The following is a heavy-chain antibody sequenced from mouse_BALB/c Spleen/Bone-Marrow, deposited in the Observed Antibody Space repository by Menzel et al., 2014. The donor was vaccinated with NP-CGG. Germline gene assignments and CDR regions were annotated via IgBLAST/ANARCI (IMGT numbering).Heavy chain of an antibody. V-gene: IGHV2-6-4*01. J-gene: IGHJ4*01. CDR2: IWGGGST. Sequence: VKLMESGPGLVAPSQSLSIPCTVSGFSLSRYSVHWVRQPPGKGLEWLGMIWGGGSTDYNSALKSRLSISKDNSKSQVFLKMNSLQTDDTAMYYCARNIHITTWMDYWGQGTSVTVSS. D-gene: IGHD1-2*01. CDR1: GFSLSRYS. CDR3: ARNIHITTWMDY.